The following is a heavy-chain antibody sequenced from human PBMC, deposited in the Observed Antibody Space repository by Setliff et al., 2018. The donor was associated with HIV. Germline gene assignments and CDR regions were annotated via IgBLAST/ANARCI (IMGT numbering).Heavy chain of an antibody. CDR1: GYIFSNYW. CDR2: IYPGDSDT. V-gene: IGHV5-51*01. D-gene: IGHD3-16*01. Sequence: GESLKISCKTSGYIFSNYWINWVRQMPGKGLEWMGIIYPGDSDTRYSPSFQGQVTISADKSISTAYLQWSSLKASDTAMYYCVRQEGGTTAITSASLDIWGQGTMVTVSS. CDR3: VRQEGGTTAITSASLDI. J-gene: IGHJ3*02.